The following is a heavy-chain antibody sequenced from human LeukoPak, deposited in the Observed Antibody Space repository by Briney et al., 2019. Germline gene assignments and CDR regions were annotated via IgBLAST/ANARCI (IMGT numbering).Heavy chain of an antibody. CDR2: IYTSGST. D-gene: IGHD3-10*01. V-gene: IGHV4-4*07. J-gene: IGHJ6*03. Sequence: KPSETLSLTCTVSGGSISSYYWIWIRQPAGKGLEWIGRIYTSGSTNYNPSLKSRVTMSVDTSKNQFSLKLSSVTAADTAVYYCARNYGSGSYYNWSAYYYYYMDVWGKGTTVTISS. CDR1: GGSISSYY. CDR3: ARNYGSGSYYNWSAYYYYYMDV.